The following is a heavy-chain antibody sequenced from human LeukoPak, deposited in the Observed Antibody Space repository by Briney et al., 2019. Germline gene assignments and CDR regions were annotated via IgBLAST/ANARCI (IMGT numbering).Heavy chain of an antibody. J-gene: IGHJ4*02. CDR3: ARNRIAAVQDFDY. CDR2: IYYSGST. Sequence: SETLSLTCTVSGGSISSSSYYWGWIRQPPGKGLEWIGSIYYSGSTYYNPSLKSRVTISVDTSKNQFSLKLSAVTAADTAVYYCARNRIAAVQDFDYWGQGTLVTVSS. CDR1: GGSISSSSYY. V-gene: IGHV4-39*01. D-gene: IGHD6-13*01.